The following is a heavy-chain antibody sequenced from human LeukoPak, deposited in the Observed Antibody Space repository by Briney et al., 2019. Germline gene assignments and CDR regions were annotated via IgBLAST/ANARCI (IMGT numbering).Heavy chain of an antibody. J-gene: IGHJ5*02. Sequence: SETLSLTCTVSGGSISSSTYYWGWIRQPPGKGLEWIGSIYYSGSTYYNPSLKSRVTISVDTSKNQFSLKLSSVTAADTAVYYCARDNPLPFDPWGQGTLVTVSS. CDR3: ARDNPLPFDP. CDR2: IYYSGST. CDR1: GGSISSSTYY. V-gene: IGHV4-39*07.